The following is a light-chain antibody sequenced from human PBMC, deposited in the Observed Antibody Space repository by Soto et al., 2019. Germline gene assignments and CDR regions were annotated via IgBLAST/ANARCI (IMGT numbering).Light chain of an antibody. J-gene: IGKJ5*01. CDR3: QQHGSSPIT. CDR1: QSVRSN. Sequence: DIVMTQSPATLSVSPGERATLSCRASQSVRSNLAWYQQKPGQAPSLLIYGASNRATGIPDRFSGSGSGTDFTLTISRLEPEDFAVYYCQQHGSSPITFGQGTRLEI. V-gene: IGKV3-20*01. CDR2: GAS.